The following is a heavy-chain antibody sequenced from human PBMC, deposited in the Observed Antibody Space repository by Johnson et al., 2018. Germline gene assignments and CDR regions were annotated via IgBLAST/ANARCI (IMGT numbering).Heavy chain of an antibody. V-gene: IGHV3-74*02. CDR1: GFTFSSYW. CDR3: ARGDFWSDILWYFDY. D-gene: IGHD3-3*01. CDR2: INTAGSST. J-gene: IGHJ4*02. Sequence: VQLVQSGGGLVKPGGSLRLSCAASGFTFSSYWMHWVRQAPGKGLVWVARINTAGSSTSYADSVKGRFTISRDNAKNTLYLQMNSLRAEDTAVYYCARGDFWSDILWYFDYWGQGTLVTLSS.